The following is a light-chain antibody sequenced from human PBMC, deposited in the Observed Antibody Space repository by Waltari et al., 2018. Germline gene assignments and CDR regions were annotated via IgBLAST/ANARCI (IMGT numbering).Light chain of an antibody. CDR3: QTWCTDVYV. J-gene: IGLJ1*01. V-gene: IGLV4-69*01. CDR2: VNSDGSH. Sequence: QIVLTQSPSASAFLGAAVKATCNRSSGHNNYAIAWHQQHPEKGPRYLMKVNSDGSHSKGDGIPVRFSGSRSGADRYLTISSLHSEDEADSYCQTWCTDVYVFGTWTKFTVL. CDR1: SGHNNYA.